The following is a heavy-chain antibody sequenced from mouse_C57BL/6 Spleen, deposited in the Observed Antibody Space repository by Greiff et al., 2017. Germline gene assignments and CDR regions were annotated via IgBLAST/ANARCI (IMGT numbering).Heavy chain of an antibody. D-gene: IGHD2-3*01. J-gene: IGHJ1*03. CDR2: SRNKANDYTT. CDR3: ARDAPYDGYCWYFDV. CDR1: GFTFSDFY. Sequence: EVKLVESGGGLVQSGRSLRLSCATSGFTFSDFYMEWVRQAPGKGLEWIAASRNKANDYTTEYSASVKGRFIVSSYTSQSIIYLQMNALRAEDISIYYCARDAPYDGYCWYFDVWGTGTTVTVSS. V-gene: IGHV7-1*01.